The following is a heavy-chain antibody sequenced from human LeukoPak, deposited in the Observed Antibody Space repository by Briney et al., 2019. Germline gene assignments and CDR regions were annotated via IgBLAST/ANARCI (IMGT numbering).Heavy chain of an antibody. D-gene: IGHD4-23*01. CDR3: ARHRPGGNSFDAFDI. V-gene: IGHV4-39*01. J-gene: IGHJ3*02. Sequence: SETLSLTCTVSGGSISSSSYYWGWIRQPPGKGLEWIGSIYYSGSTYYNPSLKSRVTISVDTSKNQFSLKLSSVTAADTAVYYCARHRPGGNSFDAFDIWGQGTMVTVSS. CDR1: GGSISSSSYY. CDR2: IYYSGST.